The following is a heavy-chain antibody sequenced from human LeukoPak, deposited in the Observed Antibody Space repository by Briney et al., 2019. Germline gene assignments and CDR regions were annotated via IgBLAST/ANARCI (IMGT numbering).Heavy chain of an antibody. Sequence: ASVKVSCKASGHTFTSYYMHWVRQAPGQGLEWMGIINPSGGSTSYAQKFQGRVTMTRDTSTSTVYMELSSLRSEDTAVYYCAREEDGSSTSMPPGYFDYWGQGTLVTVSS. CDR1: GHTFTSYY. J-gene: IGHJ4*02. D-gene: IGHD2-2*01. CDR2: INPSGGST. V-gene: IGHV1-46*01. CDR3: AREEDGSSTSMPPGYFDY.